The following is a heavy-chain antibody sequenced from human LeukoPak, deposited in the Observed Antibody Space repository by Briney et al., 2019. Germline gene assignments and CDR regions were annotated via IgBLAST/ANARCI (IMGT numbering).Heavy chain of an antibody. CDR3: ARGTTRLCPDY. CDR1: GYSISSGYY. D-gene: IGHD2-2*01. J-gene: IGHJ4*02. V-gene: IGHV4-38-2*01. CDR2: FYHGVGT. Sequence: SETLSLTCAVSGYSISSGYYWGWIRQPPGKGLEWIGSFYHGVGTYYNPSLKSRVTMSADTSKNQFSLKLSSVTAADTGVYYCARGTTRLCPDYWGQGTLVTVSS.